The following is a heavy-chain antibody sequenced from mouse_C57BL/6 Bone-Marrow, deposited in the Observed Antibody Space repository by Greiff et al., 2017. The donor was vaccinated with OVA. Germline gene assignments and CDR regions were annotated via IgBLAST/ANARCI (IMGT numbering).Heavy chain of an antibody. CDR3: ARGGKFTDAMDY. Sequence: EVQLQQSGPELVKPGASVKISCKASGYTFTDYYMNWVKQSHGKSLEWIGDINPNNGGTSYNQKFKGKATLTVDKSSSTAYMELRSLTSEDSAVYYCARGGKFTDAMDYWGQGTSVTVSS. V-gene: IGHV1-26*01. CDR2: INPNNGGT. D-gene: IGHD1-1*01. CDR1: GYTFTDYY. J-gene: IGHJ4*01.